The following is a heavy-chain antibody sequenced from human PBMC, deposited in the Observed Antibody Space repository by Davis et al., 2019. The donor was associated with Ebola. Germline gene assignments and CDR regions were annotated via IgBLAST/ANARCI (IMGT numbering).Heavy chain of an antibody. J-gene: IGHJ4*02. CDR3: ARDFDGGNYYFDY. D-gene: IGHD3-9*01. CDR1: GGSFSSHP. CDR2: IIPIFDTP. Sequence: SVKVSCKTSGGSFSSHPISWVRQAPRQGLEWMGGIIPIFDTPHYAQKFQGKITITADASTSTAYMELSSLRSEDTATYFCARDFDGGNYYFDYWGPGTPVTVSS. V-gene: IGHV1-69*13.